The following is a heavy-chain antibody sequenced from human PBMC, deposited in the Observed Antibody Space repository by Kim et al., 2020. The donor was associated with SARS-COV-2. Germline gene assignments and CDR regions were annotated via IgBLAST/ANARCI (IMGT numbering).Heavy chain of an antibody. CDR2: ISSSSSTI. CDR3: ARGYYDSSGYYFDY. V-gene: IGHV3-48*02. D-gene: IGHD3-22*01. CDR1: GFTFSSYS. J-gene: IGHJ4*02. Sequence: GGSLRLSCAASGFTFSSYSMNWVRQAPGKGLEWVSYISSSSSTIYYADSVKGRFTISRDNAKNSLYLQMNSLRDEDTAVYYCARGYYDSSGYYFDYWGQGTLVTVSS.